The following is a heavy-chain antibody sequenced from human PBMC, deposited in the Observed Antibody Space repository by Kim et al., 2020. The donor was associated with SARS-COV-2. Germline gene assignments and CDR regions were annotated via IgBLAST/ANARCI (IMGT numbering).Heavy chain of an antibody. D-gene: IGHD3-22*01. V-gene: IGHV3-21*06. CDR1: GFTFSDYS. J-gene: IGHJ3*02. CDR2: ISSSSSYT. Sequence: GGSLRLSCAASGFTFSDYSMNWVRQAPGKGLEWVSSISSSSSYTYYADSVKGRFTISRDNAKNSLYLQVNSLRAEDTAVYYCARTGAMIATGAFDIWGQGTMVTVSS. CDR3: ARTGAMIATGAFDI.